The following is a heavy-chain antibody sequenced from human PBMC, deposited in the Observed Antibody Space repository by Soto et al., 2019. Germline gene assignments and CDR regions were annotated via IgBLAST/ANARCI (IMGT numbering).Heavy chain of an antibody. CDR3: ARRLRNYYYYGMDV. Sequence: LSLTCAVYGGSFSGYYWSWIRQPPGKGLEWIGEINHSGSTNYNPSLKSRVTISVDTSKNQFSLKLSSVTAADTAVYYCARRLRNYYYYGMDVWGQGTTVTVSS. J-gene: IGHJ6*02. CDR1: GGSFSGYY. CDR2: INHSGST. V-gene: IGHV4-34*01.